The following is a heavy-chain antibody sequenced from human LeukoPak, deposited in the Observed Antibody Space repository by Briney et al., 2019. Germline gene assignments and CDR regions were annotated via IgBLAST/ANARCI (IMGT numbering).Heavy chain of an antibody. Sequence: PSETLSLTCTVSGGSISSYYWSWIRQPPGKGLEWIGYIYYSGSTNYNPSLKSRVTISVDTSKNQFSLKLSSVTAADTAVYYCGRDRDSGLHDYWGQGTLVTVSS. V-gene: IGHV4-59*01. D-gene: IGHD1-26*01. J-gene: IGHJ4*02. CDR3: GRDRDSGLHDY. CDR1: GGSISSYY. CDR2: IYYSGST.